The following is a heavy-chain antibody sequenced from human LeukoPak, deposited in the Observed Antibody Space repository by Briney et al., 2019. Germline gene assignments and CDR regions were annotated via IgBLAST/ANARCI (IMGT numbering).Heavy chain of an antibody. CDR2: INHSGST. D-gene: IGHD3-22*01. CDR1: DGSFSGYY. V-gene: IGHV4-34*01. CDR3: ARVPDSSGYYYQPFDY. Sequence: PSETLSLTCAVYDGSFSGYYWSWIRQPPGKGLEWIGEINHSGSTNYNPSLKSRVTISVDTSKNQFSLKLSSVTAADTAVYYCARVPDSSGYYYQPFDYWGQGTLVTVSS. J-gene: IGHJ4*02.